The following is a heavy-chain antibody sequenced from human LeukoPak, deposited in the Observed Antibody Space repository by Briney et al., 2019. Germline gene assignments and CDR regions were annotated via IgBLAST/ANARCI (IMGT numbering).Heavy chain of an antibody. J-gene: IGHJ3*02. CDR1: AYSLTDHY. Sequence: ASVKVSCKASAYSLTDHYVHWVRQAPGEGLEWMGWISPNTGGTIYAQKFQGRVTMTRDTSIITAYMELSKLRSDDTAFYYCAREVGSGTFDIWGRGTMVTVSS. CDR2: ISPNTGGT. D-gene: IGHD6-25*01. V-gene: IGHV1-2*02. CDR3: AREVGSGTFDI.